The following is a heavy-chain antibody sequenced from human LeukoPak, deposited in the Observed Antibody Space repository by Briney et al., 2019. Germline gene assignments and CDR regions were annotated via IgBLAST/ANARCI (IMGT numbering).Heavy chain of an antibody. CDR3: ARDGATVATPFFDY. J-gene: IGHJ4*02. CDR2: INANSGDT. Sequence: GASVKVSCKASGFTFTGYYIHWVRQAPGQGLEWMGWINANSGDTNYAQKFRGWVTMTRDTSLSTAYVEVSRLRSDDTAVYYCARDGATVATPFFDYWGQGTLVTVSS. D-gene: IGHD4-17*01. CDR1: GFTFTGYY. V-gene: IGHV1-2*04.